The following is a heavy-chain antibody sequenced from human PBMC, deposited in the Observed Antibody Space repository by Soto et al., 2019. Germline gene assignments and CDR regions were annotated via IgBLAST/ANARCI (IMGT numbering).Heavy chain of an antibody. Sequence: PGGSLRLSCAASGFTFSSYAMTWVRQAPGKGLEWVSAISGGGTTYYADSVTGRFTISRDNSKSTLYLQMNSLRAEDTAAYYCAKWHTYNYGSRAYSGFDCWGQGTQVPSPQ. J-gene: IGHJ4*02. CDR3: AKWHTYNYGSRAYSGFDC. CDR1: GFTFSSYA. CDR2: ISGGGTT. D-gene: IGHD3-22*01. V-gene: IGHV3-23*01.